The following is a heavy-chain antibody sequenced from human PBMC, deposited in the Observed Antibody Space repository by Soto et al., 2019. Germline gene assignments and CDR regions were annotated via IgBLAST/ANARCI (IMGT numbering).Heavy chain of an antibody. D-gene: IGHD6-25*01. CDR3: AKYLVSGFDY. V-gene: IGHV3-7*03. J-gene: IGHJ4*02. CDR1: GFTFSSHQ. CDR2: IKEDGIVK. Sequence: SGGSLRLSCAASGFTFSSHQMNWVRQAPGKGLEWVAKIKEDGIVKSYVDSVKGRFTISRDNSKNTLYLQMNSLRAEDTAVYYCAKYLVSGFDYWGQGTLVTVSS.